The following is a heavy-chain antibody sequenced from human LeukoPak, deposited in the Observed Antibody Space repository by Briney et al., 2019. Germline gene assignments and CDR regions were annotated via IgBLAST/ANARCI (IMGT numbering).Heavy chain of an antibody. Sequence: GGSLRLSCAASGFAFSDYSMNWVRQAPGKGLEWIANTRGSGSGMGSGSYYAGAVQGRFTISRDNAKNSLYLQMNSLRAEDTAFYYCARDDYWGFDYWGQGALVTVSS. D-gene: IGHD7-27*01. CDR3: ARDDYWGFDY. CDR2: TRGSGSGM. J-gene: IGHJ4*02. V-gene: IGHV3-21*05. CDR1: GFAFSDYS.